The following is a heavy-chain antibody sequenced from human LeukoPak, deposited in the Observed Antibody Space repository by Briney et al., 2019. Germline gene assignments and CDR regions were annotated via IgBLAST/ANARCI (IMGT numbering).Heavy chain of an antibody. Sequence: GGSLRLSCAASGFTFSSYGMSWVRQAPGKGLEWVSAISGSGGSTYYADSVKGRFTISRDNAKNSLYLQMNSLRTEDTAVYYCARHFCSSPSCSNWGQGTLVTVSS. D-gene: IGHD2-2*01. J-gene: IGHJ4*02. CDR2: ISGSGGST. V-gene: IGHV3-23*01. CDR1: GFTFSSYG. CDR3: ARHFCSSPSCSN.